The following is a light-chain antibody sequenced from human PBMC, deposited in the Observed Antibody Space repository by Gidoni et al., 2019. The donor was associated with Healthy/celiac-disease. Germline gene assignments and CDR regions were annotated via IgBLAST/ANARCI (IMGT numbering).Light chain of an antibody. Sequence: QSALTQPPSASGSPGQSVTISCTGTSSDVGGYNYVSWYKQHPGKAPKLMIYEVSKRPSGVPDRFSGSKSGNTASLTVSGLQAEDEADYYCSSYAGSNRVFGGGTELTVL. CDR1: SSDVGGYNY. CDR2: EVS. J-gene: IGLJ2*01. V-gene: IGLV2-8*01. CDR3: SSYAGSNRV.